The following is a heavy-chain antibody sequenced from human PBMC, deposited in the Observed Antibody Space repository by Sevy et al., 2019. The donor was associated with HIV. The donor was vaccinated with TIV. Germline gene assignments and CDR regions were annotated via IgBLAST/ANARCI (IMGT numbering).Heavy chain of an antibody. CDR2: IWYDGRTK. V-gene: IGHV3-33*08. D-gene: IGHD1-1*01. J-gene: IGHJ5*01. CDR1: GFTFNAFS. CDR3: ARDSARVIVPTAGFDS. Sequence: GGSLRLSCAASGFTFNAFSMHWVRQAPGKGLEWVAAIWYDGRTKQYADSVKGRFTISRDNSKNMLSLEMNSLRAEDTGLYFCARDSARVIVPTAGFDSWGQGTVVTVSS.